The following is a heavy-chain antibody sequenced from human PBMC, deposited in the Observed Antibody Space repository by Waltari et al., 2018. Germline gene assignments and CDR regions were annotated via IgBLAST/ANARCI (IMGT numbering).Heavy chain of an antibody. CDR1: GGSISSHY. V-gene: IGHV4-59*11. CDR2: IYYSGST. Sequence: QVQLQESGPGLVKPSETLSLTCTVSGGSISSHYWSWIRQPPGKGLEWIGYIYYSGSTNYNPSLKSRVTISVDTSKNQFSLKLSSVTAADTAVYYCARVKRSGSYERLFDYWGQGTLVTVSS. D-gene: IGHD1-26*01. CDR3: ARVKRSGSYERLFDY. J-gene: IGHJ4*02.